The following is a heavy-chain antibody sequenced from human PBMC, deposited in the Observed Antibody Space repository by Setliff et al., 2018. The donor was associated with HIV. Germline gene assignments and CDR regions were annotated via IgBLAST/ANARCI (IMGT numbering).Heavy chain of an antibody. D-gene: IGHD1-1*01. CDR2: ISWNIFNI. J-gene: IGHJ5*02. Sequence: PGGSLRLSCTASGFSFGDYVMTWVRQAPGKGLEWVSGISWNIFNIAYADSVKGRFTISRDNAKNSLYLQMNSLRDEDTALYYCAKEGRVTTAFDLWGQGTLVTVSS. CDR1: GFSFGDYV. CDR3: AKEGRVTTAFDL. V-gene: IGHV3-9*01.